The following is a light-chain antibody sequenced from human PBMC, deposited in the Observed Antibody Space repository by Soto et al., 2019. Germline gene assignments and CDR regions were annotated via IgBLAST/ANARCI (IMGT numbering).Light chain of an antibody. CDR1: ALPKQF. Sequence: SYELTQSPSVSVSPGQTARITCSGDALPKQFAYWYQQKPGQAPVLVIYKDSERPSGIPERFSGSTSGTTVTLTINGGQAEDEADYYCQSADSSGTYRVFGGGTKLTVL. J-gene: IGLJ2*01. V-gene: IGLV3-25*02. CDR2: KDS. CDR3: QSADSSGTYRV.